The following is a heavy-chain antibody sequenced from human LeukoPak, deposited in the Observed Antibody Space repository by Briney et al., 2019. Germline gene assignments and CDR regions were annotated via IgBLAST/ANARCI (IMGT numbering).Heavy chain of an antibody. D-gene: IGHD6-19*01. CDR3: ASHSGGWYNGALDN. CDR2: ISGSGGST. Sequence: GGSLRLSCAASGFTFSSSAMSWVRQAPGKGLEWVSAISGSGGSTYYADSVKGRFTISRDNSKNTLYLQMNSLRVEDTAVYYCASHSGGWYNGALDNWGQGTLVTVSS. CDR1: GFTFSSSA. J-gene: IGHJ4*02. V-gene: IGHV3-23*01.